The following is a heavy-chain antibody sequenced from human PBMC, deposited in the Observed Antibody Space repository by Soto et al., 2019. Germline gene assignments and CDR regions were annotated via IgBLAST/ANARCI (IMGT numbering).Heavy chain of an antibody. D-gene: IGHD1-26*01. CDR1: GGSISSSSYY. Sequence: SETLSLTCTVSGGSISSSSYYWGWIRQPPGKGLEWIGSIYYSGSTYYNPSLKSRVTISVDTSKNQFSLKLSSVTAADTAVYYCAIPVYQQVGATNYYYYYGMDVWGQGTTVTVSS. J-gene: IGHJ6*02. CDR3: AIPVYQQVGATNYYYYYGMDV. CDR2: IYYSGST. V-gene: IGHV4-39*01.